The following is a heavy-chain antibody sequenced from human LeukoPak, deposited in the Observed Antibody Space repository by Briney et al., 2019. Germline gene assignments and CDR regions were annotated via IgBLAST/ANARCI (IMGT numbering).Heavy chain of an antibody. D-gene: IGHD3-16*02. Sequence: PGRSLRLSCAASGFTFSSYGMHWVRQAPGKGLEWVAVISYDGSNKYYADSVKGRFTISRDNSKNTLYLQMNSLRAEDTAVYYCAKGLITFGGVIVIYDAFDIWGQGTMVTVSS. CDR1: GFTFSSYG. CDR2: ISYDGSNK. J-gene: IGHJ3*02. CDR3: AKGLITFGGVIVIYDAFDI. V-gene: IGHV3-30*18.